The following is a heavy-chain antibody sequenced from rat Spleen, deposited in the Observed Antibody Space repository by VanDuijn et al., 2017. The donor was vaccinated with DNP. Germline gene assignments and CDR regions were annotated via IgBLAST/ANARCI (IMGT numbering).Heavy chain of an antibody. CDR1: GFTFSDHN. Sequence: EVQLVESGGGLVQPGRSLILSCTASGFTFSDHNMAWVRQAPKKGLEWVATISYDGSSTYYRDSVKGRFTASRDNAENTIYLQMTSLRSEDTATYYCAKDRARGNPDYWGQGVMVTVSS. CDR2: ISYDGSST. D-gene: IGHD1-11*01. J-gene: IGHJ2*01. CDR3: AKDRARGNPDY. V-gene: IGHV5-7*01.